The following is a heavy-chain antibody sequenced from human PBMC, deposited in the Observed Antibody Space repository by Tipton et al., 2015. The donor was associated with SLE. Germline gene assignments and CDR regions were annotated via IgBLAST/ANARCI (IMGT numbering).Heavy chain of an antibody. CDR1: GGSISSHY. CDR3: AKRPMIVGGD. CDR2: IYYSGST. V-gene: IGHV4-59*11. J-gene: IGHJ4*02. Sequence: TLSLTCTVSGGSISSHYWSWIRQPPGKGLEWIGYIYYSGSTNYNPPLQSRVTISVDTSKNQFSLKLSSVTAADTAVYYCAKRPMIVGGDWGQGTLVTVPS. D-gene: IGHD3-22*01.